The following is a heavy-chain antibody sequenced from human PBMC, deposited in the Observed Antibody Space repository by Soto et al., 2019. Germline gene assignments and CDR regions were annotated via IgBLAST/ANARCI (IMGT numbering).Heavy chain of an antibody. CDR2: IYYSGST. Sequence: PSETLSLTCTVSGGSISSGGYYWSWICQHPGKGLEWIGYIYYSGSTYYNPSLKSRVTISVDTSKNQFPLMLSSVTAAATAVYSCARDHSRYDLESGGSYYYCMNVWCQGTSVTVSS. CDR1: GGSISSGGYY. J-gene: IGHJ6*02. D-gene: IGHD3-16*01. V-gene: IGHV4-31*03. CDR3: ARDHSRYDLESGGSYYYCMNV.